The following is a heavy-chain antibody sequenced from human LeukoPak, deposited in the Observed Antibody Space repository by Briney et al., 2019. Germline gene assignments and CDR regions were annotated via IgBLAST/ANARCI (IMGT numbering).Heavy chain of an antibody. CDR2: ISAYNGNT. D-gene: IGHD1-26*01. V-gene: IGHV1-18*01. J-gene: IGHJ4*02. CDR1: GYTFTSYG. CDR3: ASTSMEVGATQFDY. Sequence: ASVKVSCKASGYTFTSYGISWVRQAPGQGLERMGWISAYNGNTSHAQKFQGRVTMTTDTSTDTAYMELRSLRSDDTAVYFCASTSMEVGATQFDYWGQGTLVTVSS.